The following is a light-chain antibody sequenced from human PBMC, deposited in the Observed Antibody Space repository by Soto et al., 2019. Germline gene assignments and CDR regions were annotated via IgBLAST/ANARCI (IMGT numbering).Light chain of an antibody. Sequence: IQLTQSPSPLSASVGDRVTVTCRASQSINIYLNWYQQKPGKAPTLLIYAASSLQSGVPSRFSGGGSRTDFTLTNTSLQAEDFATYYCQQSYRSPYTFGQGTKLEI. CDR2: AAS. J-gene: IGKJ2*01. CDR3: QQSYRSPYT. CDR1: QSINIY. V-gene: IGKV1-39*01.